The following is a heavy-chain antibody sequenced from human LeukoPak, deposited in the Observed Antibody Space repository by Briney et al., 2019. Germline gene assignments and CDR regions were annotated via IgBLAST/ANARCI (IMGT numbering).Heavy chain of an antibody. J-gene: IGHJ5*02. CDR1: GYTFTSYG. Sequence: ASVKVSCKASGYTFTSYGISWVRQAPGQGLEWMGWISAYNGNTNYAQKLQGRVTMTTDTSTSTAYMVLRSLRSDDTAVYYCATQRFPSYCSGGSCYSFWFDPWGQGTLVTVSS. CDR3: ATQRFPSYCSGGSCYSFWFDP. D-gene: IGHD2-15*01. CDR2: ISAYNGNT. V-gene: IGHV1-18*01.